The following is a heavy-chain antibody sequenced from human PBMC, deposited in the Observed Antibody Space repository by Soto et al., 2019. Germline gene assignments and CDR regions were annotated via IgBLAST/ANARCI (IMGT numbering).Heavy chain of an antibody. V-gene: IGHV4-30-4*01. Sequence: SETLSLTCTVSGGSISSGDYYWSWIRQPPGKGLEWIGYIYYSGSTYYNPSLKSRVTISVDTSKNQFSLKLSSVTAADTAVYYCARVVAAAGTDWFDPWGQGTLVTVSS. D-gene: IGHD6-13*01. CDR3: ARVVAAAGTDWFDP. CDR1: GGSISSGDYY. CDR2: IYYSGST. J-gene: IGHJ5*02.